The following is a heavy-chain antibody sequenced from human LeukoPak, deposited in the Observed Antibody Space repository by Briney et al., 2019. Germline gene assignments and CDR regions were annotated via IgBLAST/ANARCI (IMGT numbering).Heavy chain of an antibody. J-gene: IGHJ4*02. V-gene: IGHV3-9*01. CDR2: ISWNSGSI. CDR3: AKDKNRYFDY. D-gene: IGHD2/OR15-2a*01. Sequence: GRSLRLSCAASGFTFDDYAMHWVRQAPGKGLEWVSGISWNSGSIGYADSVKGRFTISRDNAKNSLYLQMNSLRAEDTALYYCAKDKNRYFDYWGQGTLVTVSS. CDR1: GFTFDDYA.